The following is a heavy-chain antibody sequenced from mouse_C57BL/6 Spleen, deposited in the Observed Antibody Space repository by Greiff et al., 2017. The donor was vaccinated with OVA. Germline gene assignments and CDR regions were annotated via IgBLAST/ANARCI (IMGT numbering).Heavy chain of an antibody. CDR3: AIYYGSSYSYWYFDV. D-gene: IGHD1-1*01. CDR2: ISDGGSYT. J-gene: IGHJ1*03. CDR1: GFTFSSYA. V-gene: IGHV5-4*03. Sequence: EVKLVESGGGLVKPGGSLKLSCAASGFTFSSYAMSWVRQTPEKRLEWVATISDGGSYTYYPDNVKGRFTISRDNAKNNLYLQMSHLKSEDTAMYYCAIYYGSSYSYWYFDVWGTGTTVTVSS.